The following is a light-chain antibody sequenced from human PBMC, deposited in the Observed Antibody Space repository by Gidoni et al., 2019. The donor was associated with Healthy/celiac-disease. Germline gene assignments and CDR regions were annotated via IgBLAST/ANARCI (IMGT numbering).Light chain of an antibody. V-gene: IGKV3-20*01. Sequence: PGERATLSCRASQSVSSSYLAWYQQKPGQAPRLLIYGASSGSGTDFTLTISRLDPEDFAVYYCQHYGSSPMYTFGQGTKLEIK. CDR3: QHYGSSPMYT. J-gene: IGKJ2*01. CDR1: QSVSSSY. CDR2: GAS.